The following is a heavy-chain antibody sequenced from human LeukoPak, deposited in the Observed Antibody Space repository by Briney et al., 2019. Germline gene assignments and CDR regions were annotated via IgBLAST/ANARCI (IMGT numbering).Heavy chain of an antibody. Sequence: GGSLRLSCAASGFSFTNAWMSWVRQAPGKGLEWISYISSGGSKIYYADSVKGRFTISRDNTRNTLYLQLNSLRAEDTAVYYCAIEKPWFGDVCIDFWGQGTLVTVSS. V-gene: IGHV3-11*04. CDR2: ISSGGSKI. D-gene: IGHD3-10*01. CDR1: GFSFTNAW. CDR3: AIEKPWFGDVCIDF. J-gene: IGHJ4*02.